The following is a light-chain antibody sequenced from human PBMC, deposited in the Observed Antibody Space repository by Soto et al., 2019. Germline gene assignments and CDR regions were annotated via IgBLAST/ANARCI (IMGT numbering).Light chain of an antibody. CDR1: QSISIW. J-gene: IGKJ5*01. CDR3: QQRSNWPPSIT. CDR2: KAS. V-gene: IGKV1-5*03. Sequence: DIQMTQSPSTLSASVGDRVTITCRASQSISIWLAWYQQKPGKAPKILIYKASSLESGVPSRFSGSGSGTDFTLTISSLEPEDFAVYYCQQRSNWPPSITFGQGTRLEIK.